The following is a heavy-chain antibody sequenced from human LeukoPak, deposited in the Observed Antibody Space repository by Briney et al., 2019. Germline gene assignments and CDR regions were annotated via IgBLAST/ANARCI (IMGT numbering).Heavy chain of an antibody. V-gene: IGHV3-7*01. Sequence: GGSLRLSCAASGFTFSSYWMSWVRQAPGKGLEWVANIKHDGSEENSVDSVKGRFTISRDNAKNSLYLQMNSLRAEDTAVYYCVRDRGRASVDYWGQGTQVTISS. J-gene: IGHJ4*02. CDR3: VRDRGRASVDY. CDR1: GFTFSSYW. CDR2: IKHDGSEE. D-gene: IGHD1-26*01.